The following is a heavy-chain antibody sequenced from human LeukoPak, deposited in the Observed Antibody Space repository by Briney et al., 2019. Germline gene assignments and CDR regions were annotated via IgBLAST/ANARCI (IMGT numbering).Heavy chain of an antibody. CDR3: AYNRNFALDN. CDR2: IYYSGST. J-gene: IGHJ4*01. V-gene: IGHV4-59*01. D-gene: IGHD1-14*01. CDR1: GGSISSYY. Sequence: SETLSLTCTVSGGSISSYYWSWIRQPPGRGLEWIGYIYYSGSTNYNPSLKSRVTISVDTSKNQFSLKLSSVTAADTAVYFCAYNRNFALDNWGQGTLVTVSS.